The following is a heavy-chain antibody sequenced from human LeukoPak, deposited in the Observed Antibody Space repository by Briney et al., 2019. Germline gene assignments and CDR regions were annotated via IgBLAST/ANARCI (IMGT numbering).Heavy chain of an antibody. D-gene: IGHD2-15*01. CDR1: GGSFSDYY. V-gene: IGHV4-34*01. Sequence: SETLSLTCAVYGGSFSDYYWTWIRQPPGKGLEWIGEINHSGSTNYNPSLKSRVTISVDTSKNQFSLKLSSVTAADTAVYYCAWVVVAAYYYYMDVWGKGTTVTVSS. CDR3: AWVVVAAYYYYMDV. J-gene: IGHJ6*03. CDR2: INHSGST.